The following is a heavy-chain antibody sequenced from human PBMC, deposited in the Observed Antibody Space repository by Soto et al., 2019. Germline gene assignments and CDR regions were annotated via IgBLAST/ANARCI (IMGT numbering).Heavy chain of an antibody. Sequence: QVQLHESGPGLVKPSQTLSLTCTVSGGPISSGGYSWSWIRQHPGKGLEWIGCIYYTGTTYYNPSLNSRVTISLDTSKSQFSLRLSSVTAADTAVYYCARERRYGDYGYFDLWGRGTLVTVSS. J-gene: IGHJ2*01. CDR2: IYYTGTT. D-gene: IGHD4-17*01. CDR3: ARERRYGDYGYFDL. CDR1: GGPISSGGYS. V-gene: IGHV4-31*03.